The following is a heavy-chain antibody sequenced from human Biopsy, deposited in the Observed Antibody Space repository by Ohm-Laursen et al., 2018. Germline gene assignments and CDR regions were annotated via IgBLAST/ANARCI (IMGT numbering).Heavy chain of an antibody. Sequence: GSLRLSCTASGFTFNTYAMSWVRQAPGKGLEWVSSITSSGASTDFADSVKGRLTISRDNSKNTLYLQMNSLRAEDTAVYYCAKVSPTILSSFDYWGQGTLVTVSS. CDR1: GFTFNTYA. J-gene: IGHJ4*02. V-gene: IGHV3-23*01. D-gene: IGHD3-9*01. CDR3: AKVSPTILSSFDY. CDR2: ITSSGAST.